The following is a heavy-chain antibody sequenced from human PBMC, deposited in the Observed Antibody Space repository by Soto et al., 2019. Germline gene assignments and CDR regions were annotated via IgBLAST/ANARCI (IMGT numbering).Heavy chain of an antibody. D-gene: IGHD6-13*01. J-gene: IGHJ4*02. V-gene: IGHV1-18*01. CDR3: PRRVRSIWYHRSRYYFDY. Sequence: QVQLVQSGAEVKKPGASVKVSCKGSGYTFTSYGISWVRQAPGQGLEWMGWISAYNGNTNYAQKLQGRVTMTTDTSTSTAYMELMSLRSDDTAVYYCPRRVRSIWYHRSRYYFDYWAREPWTPSPQ. CDR1: GYTFTSYG. CDR2: ISAYNGNT.